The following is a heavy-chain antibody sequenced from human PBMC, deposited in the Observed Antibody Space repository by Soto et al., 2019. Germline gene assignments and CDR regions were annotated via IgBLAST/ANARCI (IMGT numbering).Heavy chain of an antibody. CDR2: ISSNGGST. V-gene: IGHV3-64*01. CDR3: ARDYDRGV. J-gene: IGHJ6*04. CDR1: GFTFSSYA. Sequence: EVQLVESGGGLVQPGGSLRLSCAASGFTFSSYAMHWVRQAPGKGLEYVSAISSNGGSTYYANSVKGRFTISRDNSNNTLYLQMGSLRAEDMAVYYCARDYDRGVWGKGTTVTVSS.